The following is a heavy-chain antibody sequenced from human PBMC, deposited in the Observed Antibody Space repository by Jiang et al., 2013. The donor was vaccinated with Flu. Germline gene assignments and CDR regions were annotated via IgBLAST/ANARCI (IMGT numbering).Heavy chain of an antibody. V-gene: IGHV4-59*08. CDR2: LLQWEH. CDR1: SISSYY. J-gene: IGHJ4*02. Sequence: SISSYYWSWIRQPPREGTGVDWVYLLQWEHQLQPSLKSRVTISVDTSKNQFSLKLSSVTAADTAVYYCARQVTATLIDYWGQGTLVTVSS. CDR3: ARQVTATLIDY. D-gene: IGHD2-21*02.